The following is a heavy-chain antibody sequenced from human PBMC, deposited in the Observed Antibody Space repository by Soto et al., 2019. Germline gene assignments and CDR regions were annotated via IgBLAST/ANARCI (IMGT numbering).Heavy chain of an antibody. V-gene: IGHV3-73*02. D-gene: IGHD3-22*01. CDR3: TRDPRNYYDSIGPASWFDR. Sequence: EVQLVESGGGLVQPGGSLKLSCAASGFTFSGSAMHWVRQASGKGLEWVGRIRSKTNSYATAYAASVKGRFTISRDDSKDTAYLQMNSLNTEDTAVYYCTRDPRNYYDSIGPASWFDRWGQGTLVTVFS. J-gene: IGHJ5*02. CDR2: IRSKTNSYAT. CDR1: GFTFSGSA.